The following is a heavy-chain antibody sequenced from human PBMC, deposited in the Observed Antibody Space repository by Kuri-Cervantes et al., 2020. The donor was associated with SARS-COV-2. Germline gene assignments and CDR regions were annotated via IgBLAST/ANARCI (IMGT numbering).Heavy chain of an antibody. CDR3: AKAGGIEIPAATNWFDP. D-gene: IGHD2-2*01. Sequence: GESLKISCAVSGFPFSDYAMSWVRQAPGKGLEWVSGIGGSGGNTYYADSVKGRFTVSRDNSKNTLYLQMTSPSAGDTAIYYCAKAGGIEIPAATNWFDPWGQGTLVTVSS. V-gene: IGHV3-23*01. CDR2: IGGSGGNT. J-gene: IGHJ5*02. CDR1: GFPFSDYA.